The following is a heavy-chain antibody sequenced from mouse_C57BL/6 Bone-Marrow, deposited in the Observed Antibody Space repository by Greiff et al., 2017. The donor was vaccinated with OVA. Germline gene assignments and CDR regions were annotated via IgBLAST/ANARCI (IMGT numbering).Heavy chain of an antibody. CDR1: GYTFTSYW. J-gene: IGHJ3*01. CDR2: IDPSDSYT. CDR3: ARIYCSSYVPWFAY. Sequence: QVQLQQPGAELVKPGASVKLSCKASGYTFTSYWMQWVKQRPGQGLEWIGEIDPSDSYTNYNQKFKGKATLTVDTSSSTAYMQLSSLTSEDSAVYYCARIYCSSYVPWFAYWGQGTLVTVSA. D-gene: IGHD1-1*01. V-gene: IGHV1-50*01.